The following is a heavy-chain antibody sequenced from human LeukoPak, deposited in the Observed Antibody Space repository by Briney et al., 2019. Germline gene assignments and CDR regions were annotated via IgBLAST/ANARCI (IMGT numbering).Heavy chain of an antibody. D-gene: IGHD1-1*01. Sequence: GGSLRLSCEASGFSFSDYYMSWIRQPPGKGLEWIAYIRSGATTIYYADSVKGRSTISRDDAKNSLFLQMNSLRAEDTAIYYCATINFRPYWGQGTLVTVSS. CDR2: IRSGATTI. CDR1: GFSFSDYY. CDR3: ATINFRPY. J-gene: IGHJ4*02. V-gene: IGHV3-11*01.